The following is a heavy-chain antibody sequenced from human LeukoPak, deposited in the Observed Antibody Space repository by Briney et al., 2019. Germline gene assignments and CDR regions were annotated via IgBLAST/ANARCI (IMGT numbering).Heavy chain of an antibody. V-gene: IGHV3-23*01. J-gene: IGHJ4*02. CDR2: ISSTGGNT. Sequence: GGSLRLSCEASGFIFSDYGMSWARQAPGKGLEWVSVISSTGGNTYYADSVKGRFTISRDNSKNTVYLQMNSLRAEDTALYYCSKEGSDDYYFDYWGQGTLLTVSS. CDR3: SKEGSDDYYFDY. D-gene: IGHD2-21*02. CDR1: GFIFSDYG.